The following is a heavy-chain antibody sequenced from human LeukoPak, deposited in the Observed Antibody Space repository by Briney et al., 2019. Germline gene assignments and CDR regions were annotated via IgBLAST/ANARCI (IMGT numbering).Heavy chain of an antibody. CDR1: GYTFTSYG. CDR2: INPSGGST. D-gene: IGHD2-21*02. V-gene: IGHV1-46*03. J-gene: IGHJ3*02. CDR3: ARDDFYQVHSYDI. Sequence: ASVKVSCKASGYTFTSYGISWVRQAPGQGLEWMGIINPSGGSTSYAQKFQGRVTMTRDTSTSTVYMELSSLRSEDTAVYYCARDDFYQVHSYDIWGQGTMVTVSS.